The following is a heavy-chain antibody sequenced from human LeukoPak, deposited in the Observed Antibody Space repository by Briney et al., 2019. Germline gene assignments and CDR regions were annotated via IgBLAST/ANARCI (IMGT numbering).Heavy chain of an antibody. Sequence: SQTLSLTCAISGDSVSSNSAAWNWIRQSPSRGLEWLGRTYIMSKWYNDYAVSVKIRITINPDTSKNQFSLHLNSVTPEDTAVYYCAREKDDGFDIWGQGTIVTVST. V-gene: IGHV6-1*01. CDR1: GDSVSSNSAA. CDR3: AREKDDGFDI. CDR2: TYIMSKWYN. J-gene: IGHJ3*02.